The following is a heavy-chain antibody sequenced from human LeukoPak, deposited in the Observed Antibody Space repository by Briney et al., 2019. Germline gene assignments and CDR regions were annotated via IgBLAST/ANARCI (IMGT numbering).Heavy chain of an antibody. CDR3: AKYTSGTSYRGLDQ. J-gene: IGHJ4*02. D-gene: IGHD3-10*01. CDR2: IIGSAVNT. CDR1: GLTVSSYG. V-gene: IGHV3-23*01. Sequence: GESLRLSCGASGLTVSSYGMSWVRQAPGKGLEWVSTIIGSAVNTYYADSVKGRFTISRDNSKNTVYLQMNSLRAEDTAVYSCAKYTSGTSYRGLDQWGQGTLVTVSS.